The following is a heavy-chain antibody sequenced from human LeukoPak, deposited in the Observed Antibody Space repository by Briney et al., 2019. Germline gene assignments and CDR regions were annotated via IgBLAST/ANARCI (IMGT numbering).Heavy chain of an antibody. J-gene: IGHJ4*02. CDR3: ARDPTFYDSSGYYYSPFDY. D-gene: IGHD3-22*01. Sequence: PGGSLRLSCAASGFTLSSYAMSWVRQAPGKGLEWVSAISGSGGSTYYADSVKGRFTISRDNSKNTLYLQMNSLRAEDTAVYYCARDPTFYDSSGYYYSPFDYWGQGTLVTVSS. V-gene: IGHV3-23*01. CDR2: ISGSGGST. CDR1: GFTLSSYA.